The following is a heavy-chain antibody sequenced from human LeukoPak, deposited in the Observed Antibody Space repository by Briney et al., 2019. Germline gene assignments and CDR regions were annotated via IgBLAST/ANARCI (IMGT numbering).Heavy chain of an antibody. D-gene: IGHD3-9*01. J-gene: IGHJ3*02. Sequence: GGSLRLSCAASGFTFSSYSMNWVRQAPGKGLEWVSSISSSGTYVYYADSVRGRFTISRDNAKNSLSLQMNSLRADGAAVYYCARASSKQLAGYLPDGFDIWGQGTMVTVSS. V-gene: IGHV3-21*01. CDR3: ARASSKQLAGYLPDGFDI. CDR1: GFTFSSYS. CDR2: ISSSGTYV.